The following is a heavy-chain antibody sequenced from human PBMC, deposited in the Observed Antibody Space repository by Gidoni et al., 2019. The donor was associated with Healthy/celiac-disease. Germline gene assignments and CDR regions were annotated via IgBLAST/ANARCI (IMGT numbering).Heavy chain of an antibody. D-gene: IGHD3-16*01. CDR3: ARGAHLLMGEATNLDAFDI. Sequence: QVQLVQSGAEVKKPGASVKVSCKASGYTFTRYYMHWVRKAPGQWLEWMGIINPSGGSTSYAQKFQGRVTMTRDTSTSTVYMELSSLRSEDTAVYYCARGAHLLMGEATNLDAFDIWGQGTIVTVSS. J-gene: IGHJ3*02. V-gene: IGHV1-46*01. CDR1: GYTFTRYY. CDR2: INPSGGST.